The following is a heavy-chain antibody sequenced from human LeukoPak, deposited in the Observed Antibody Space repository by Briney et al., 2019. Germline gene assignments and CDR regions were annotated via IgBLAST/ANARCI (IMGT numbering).Heavy chain of an antibody. CDR1: GYTFTSYY. CDR3: ARGGKQWRGGNYFDS. V-gene: IGHV1-46*01. CDR2: INPSGGSA. Sequence: ASVKVSCKASGYTFTSYYMHWARQAPGQGLEWMGIINPSGGSASYAQKFQGRVTMTRDMSTSTVYMELSSLRSEDTAVYYCARGGKQWRGGNYFDSWGQGTLVAVSS. D-gene: IGHD6-19*01. J-gene: IGHJ4*02.